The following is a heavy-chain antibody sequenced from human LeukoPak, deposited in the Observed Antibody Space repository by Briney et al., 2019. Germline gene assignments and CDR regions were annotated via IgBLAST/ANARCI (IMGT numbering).Heavy chain of an antibody. CDR3: ARATMVRGVPLGFDI. J-gene: IGHJ3*02. D-gene: IGHD3-10*01. V-gene: IGHV1-69*13. CDR2: IIPIFGTA. CDR1: GYTFTSYY. Sequence: GASVKVSCKASGYTFTSYYMHWVRQAPGQGLEWMGGIIPIFGTANYAQKFQGRVTITADESTSTAYMELSSLRSEDTAVYYCARATMVRGVPLGFDIWGQGIMVTVSS.